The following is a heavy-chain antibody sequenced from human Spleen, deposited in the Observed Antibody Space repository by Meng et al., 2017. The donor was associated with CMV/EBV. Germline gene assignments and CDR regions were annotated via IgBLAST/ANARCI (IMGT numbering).Heavy chain of an antibody. CDR1: GGSLSGAY. CDR3: ARRPTGIDY. D-gene: IGHD2-8*02. V-gene: IGHV4-34*12. Sequence: LRKWGAGLCKPSETLSLTCAVNGGSLSGAYWNWFRQPPGKGLEWIGEIIHGGSPSYNPSLKSRVTISIDTSKNQLSLMLSSVTAADTAVYYCARRPTGIDYWGQGTLVTVSS. CDR2: IIHGGSP. J-gene: IGHJ4*02.